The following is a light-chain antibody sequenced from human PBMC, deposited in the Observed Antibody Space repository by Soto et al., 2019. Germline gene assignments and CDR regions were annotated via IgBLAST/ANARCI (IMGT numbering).Light chain of an antibody. CDR1: SSDVGGYNY. J-gene: IGLJ1*01. V-gene: IGLV2-11*01. Sequence: QSALTQPRSVSGSPGQSVTISCTGTSSDVGGYNYVSWYQQHPGKAPKLMIYDVSKRPSGVPDRFSGSKSGNTASLTISGLQAEEEAEYYCCSYAGSYSYVFGTGTKLTVL. CDR3: CSYAGSYSYV. CDR2: DVS.